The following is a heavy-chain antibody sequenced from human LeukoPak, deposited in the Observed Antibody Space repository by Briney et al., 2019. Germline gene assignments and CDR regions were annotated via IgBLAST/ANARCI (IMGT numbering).Heavy chain of an antibody. V-gene: IGHV7-4-1*02. CDR1: GYTFTSYA. CDR2: INTNTGNP. CDR3: ARRASGYRQSYFDY. D-gene: IGHD3-22*01. Sequence: ASVKVSCKASGYTFTSYAMNWVRQAPGQGLEWMGWINTNTGNPTYAQGFTGRFVFSLDTSVSTAYLQISSLKAEDTAVYYCARRASGYRQSYFDYWGQGTLVTVFS. J-gene: IGHJ4*02.